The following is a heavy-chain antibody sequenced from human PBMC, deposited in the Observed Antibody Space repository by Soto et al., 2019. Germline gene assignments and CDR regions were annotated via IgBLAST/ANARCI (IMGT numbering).Heavy chain of an antibody. CDR1: VFSFSSYA. D-gene: IGHD3-3*01. CDR2: ISHDGNIK. V-gene: IGHV3-30*18. Sequence: QVQLVESGGGVVQPGRSLRLSCADSVFSFSSYAMHWVRQAPGKGLEWVAIISHDGNIKRYADFVEGRFIVFRDNSNNNLLLQMESLKTDDTAVYYCAKDLAYVDFWRGLEYWGQGTLVTVAS. J-gene: IGHJ4*02. CDR3: AKDLAYVDFWRGLEY.